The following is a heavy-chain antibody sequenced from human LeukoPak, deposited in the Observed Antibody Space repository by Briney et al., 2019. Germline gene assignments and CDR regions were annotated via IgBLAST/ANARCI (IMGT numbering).Heavy chain of an antibody. CDR1: GGSMYSSTYY. J-gene: IGHJ5*02. CDR3: ARQLNWFDP. Sequence: SETLSLTCSVSGGSMYSSTYYWGWIRQPPGKGLEWIGTIYYSGSTYYNPSLKSRVTISVDTSKNQFSLKLSSVTAADTAVYYCARQLNWFDPWGQGTLITVSS. V-gene: IGHV4-39*01. CDR2: IYYSGST.